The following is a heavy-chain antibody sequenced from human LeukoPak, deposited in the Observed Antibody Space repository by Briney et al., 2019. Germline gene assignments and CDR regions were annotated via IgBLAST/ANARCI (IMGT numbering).Heavy chain of an antibody. D-gene: IGHD3-22*01. Sequence: GGSLRLSCAASGFTFSTYSMNWVRQAPGKGLEWVSYISFSGSTIYYADSVKGRFTISRDNAKNSLYVQMNSLRAEDTAVYYCARGGYYDSSGYYYVGYFHHWGQGTQVTVSS. J-gene: IGHJ1*01. CDR2: ISFSGSTI. CDR3: ARGGYYDSSGYYYVGYFHH. CDR1: GFTFSTYS. V-gene: IGHV3-48*04.